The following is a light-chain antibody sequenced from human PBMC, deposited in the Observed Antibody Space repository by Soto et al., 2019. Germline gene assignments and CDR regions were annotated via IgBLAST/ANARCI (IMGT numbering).Light chain of an antibody. V-gene: IGLV2-8*01. J-gene: IGLJ1*01. Sequence: QSALTQPPSASGSPGQSVTISCTGTSSDVDIYNYVSWYQQHPGKAPKLIIYEVTKRPSGVPDRFSGSKSGNTASLTVSGLQTEDEAEYYCSSYAGSSTLVFGTGTKLTVL. CDR2: EVT. CDR1: SSDVDIYNY. CDR3: SSYAGSSTLV.